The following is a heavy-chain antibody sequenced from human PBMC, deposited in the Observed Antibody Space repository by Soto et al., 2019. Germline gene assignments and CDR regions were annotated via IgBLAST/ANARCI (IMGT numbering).Heavy chain of an antibody. CDR2: INDRGSI. CDR1: GGSFSGYY. J-gene: IGHJ2*01. V-gene: IGHV4-34*01. CDR3: ARESHDILTGPPWVWYFDL. Sequence: QVQLQQWGAGPLRPLETLSLTCGVSGGSFSGYYWAWIRQSPGKGLEWIGEINDRGSINYNPSLKSVVIISVDTSKNHYSLNLRSVTAADTAVYYCARESHDILTGPPWVWYFDLWGRGTLVTVSS. D-gene: IGHD3-9*01.